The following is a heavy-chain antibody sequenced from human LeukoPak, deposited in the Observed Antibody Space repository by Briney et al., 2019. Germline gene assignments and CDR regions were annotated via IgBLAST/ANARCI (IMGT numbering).Heavy chain of an antibody. CDR3: ARSSVPAARVGYYYYGMDV. CDR2: ISYDGSNK. V-gene: IGHV3-30-3*01. CDR1: GFTFSSYA. D-gene: IGHD2-2*01. J-gene: IGHJ6*02. Sequence: GGSLRLSCAASGFTFSSYAMHWVRQAPGKGLGWVAVISYDGSNKYYADSVKGRFTISRDNSKNTLYLQMNSLRAEDTAVYYCARSSVPAARVGYYYYGMDVWGQGTTVTVSS.